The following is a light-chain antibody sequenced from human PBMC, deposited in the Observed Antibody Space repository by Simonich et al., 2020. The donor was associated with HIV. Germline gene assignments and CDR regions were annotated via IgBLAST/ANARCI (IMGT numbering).Light chain of an antibody. CDR2: VAA. Sequence: DIVMTQSPDSLAVSLGESATINCKSSQSVLYSANNKNYLAWYQQKPGQPPKLLIYVAATRESVVPDRFSGSGSGTDFTLTISSLQAEDVAVYYCQQYYSTPRTFGQGTKVEIK. CDR3: QQYYSTPRT. J-gene: IGKJ1*01. V-gene: IGKV4-1*01. CDR1: QSVLYSANNKNY.